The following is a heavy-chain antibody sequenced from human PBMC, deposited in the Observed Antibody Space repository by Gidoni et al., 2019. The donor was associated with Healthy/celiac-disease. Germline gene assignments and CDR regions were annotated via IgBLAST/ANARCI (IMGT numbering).Heavy chain of an antibody. CDR2: ISGSGGST. CDR3: ANLGYSYGSIDY. Sequence: EVQLLESGGGLVQPGGSLRLSCAASGFTFSSYAMSWVRPAPGKGLEWVSSISGSGGSTYYAASVKGRFTISRDNSKNTLYLQMNSLRAEDTAVYYCANLGYSYGSIDYWGQGPLVTVSS. CDR1: GFTFSSYA. V-gene: IGHV3-23*01. D-gene: IGHD5-18*01. J-gene: IGHJ4*02.